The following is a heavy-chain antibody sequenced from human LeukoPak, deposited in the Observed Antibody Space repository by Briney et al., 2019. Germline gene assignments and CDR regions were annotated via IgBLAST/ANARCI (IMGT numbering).Heavy chain of an antibody. CDR1: GYTFTSYD. V-gene: IGHV1-8*03. CDR2: MNPNSGNT. CDR3: ARDQGYCSGGSCYSRNWFDP. J-gene: IGHJ5*02. Sequence: ASVKVSCKASGYTFTSYDINWVRQATGQGLEWMGWMNPNSGNTGYAQKFQGRVTITRNTSISTAYMELSSLRSEDTAVYYCARDQGYCSGGSCYSRNWFDPWGQGTLVTVSS. D-gene: IGHD2-15*01.